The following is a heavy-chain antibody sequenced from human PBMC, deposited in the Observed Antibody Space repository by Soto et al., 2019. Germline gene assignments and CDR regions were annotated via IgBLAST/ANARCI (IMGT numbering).Heavy chain of an antibody. Sequence: ASVKVSCKALGYTSSSYGINWVRQAPGQGLEWMGWISVFNGDTKYAQKFQGRVAITKDPGTSTAHMELNSLRPEDTAVYYCASQVVVPAYYGLDVWGQGTTVTVSS. CDR1: GYTSSSYG. CDR3: ASQVVVPAYYGLDV. V-gene: IGHV1-18*01. J-gene: IGHJ6*02. CDR2: ISVFNGDT. D-gene: IGHD2-2*01.